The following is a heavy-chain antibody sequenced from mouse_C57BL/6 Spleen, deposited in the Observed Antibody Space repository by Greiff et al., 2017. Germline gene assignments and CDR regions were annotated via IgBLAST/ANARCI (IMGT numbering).Heavy chain of an antibody. CDR1: GFTFSDYG. CDR2: ISSGSSTI. J-gene: IGHJ4*01. D-gene: IGHD3-3*01. V-gene: IGHV5-17*01. Sequence: EVHLVESGGGLVKPGGSLKLSCAASGFTFSDYGMHWVRQAPEKGLEWVAYISSGSSTIYYADTVKGRFTISRDNAKITLFLQMTSLRSEDTAMYYGAPSRAMDYWGQGTSVTVSA. CDR3: APSRAMDY.